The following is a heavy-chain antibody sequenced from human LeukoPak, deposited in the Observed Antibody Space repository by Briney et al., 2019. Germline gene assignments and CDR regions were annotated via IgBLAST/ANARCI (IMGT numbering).Heavy chain of an antibody. CDR1: GFPLSTSGVG. Sequence: SGPTLVKPTQTLALTCTFSGFPLSTSGVGVGWIRQPPGKALEWLALIYWDDDKRYSPSLKSRLTITKDTSKNQVVLTMTNMDPVDTATYYCAHIGDDPSFDYWGQGTLVTVSS. J-gene: IGHJ4*02. D-gene: IGHD4-17*01. V-gene: IGHV2-5*02. CDR3: AHIGDDPSFDY. CDR2: IYWDDDK.